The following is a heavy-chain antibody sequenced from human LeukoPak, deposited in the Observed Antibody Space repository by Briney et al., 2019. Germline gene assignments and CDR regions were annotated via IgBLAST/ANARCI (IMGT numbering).Heavy chain of an antibody. J-gene: IGHJ4*02. D-gene: IGHD3-22*01. Sequence: SQTLSLTCAVSGGSISSGGYSWGWIRQPPGKGLEWIGSIYYSGSTYYNSSLKSRVTISVDTSKNQFSLKLSSATAADTAVYYCASLYYYDSSGYMWGFDYWGQGTLVTVSS. CDR3: ASLYYYDSSGYMWGFDY. V-gene: IGHV4-30-2*03. CDR1: GGSISSGGYS. CDR2: IYYSGST.